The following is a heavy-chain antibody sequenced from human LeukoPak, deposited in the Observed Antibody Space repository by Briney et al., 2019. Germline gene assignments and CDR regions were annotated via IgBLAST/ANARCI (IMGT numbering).Heavy chain of an antibody. D-gene: IGHD7-27*01. Sequence: PGQSLRLSCAASGFTFNIHDMYWIRQAPGKGLECVSVITRGSSVGTYYADSVKGRFAISRDNSKNTLYLQMNSLRAEDTAVYYCAKDPARNWGTDYWGQGTLVTVSS. V-gene: IGHV3-23*01. J-gene: IGHJ4*02. CDR1: GFTFNIHD. CDR3: AKDPARNWGTDY. CDR2: ITRGSSVGT.